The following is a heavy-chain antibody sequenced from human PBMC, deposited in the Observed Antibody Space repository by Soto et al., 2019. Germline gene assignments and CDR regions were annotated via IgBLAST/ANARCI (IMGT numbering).Heavy chain of an antibody. CDR3: ARGYGGPASWFDP. CDR2: INAGNGNT. Sequence: QVQLVQSGAEVKKPGASVKVSCKASGYTFTSYAMHWVRQAPGQRREWMGWINAGNGNTKYSQKFQGRVTITRDTSASTAYMELSSLRSEVTAVYYCARGYGGPASWFDPWGQGTLVTVSS. D-gene: IGHD4-17*01. V-gene: IGHV1-3*01. CDR1: GYTFTSYA. J-gene: IGHJ5*02.